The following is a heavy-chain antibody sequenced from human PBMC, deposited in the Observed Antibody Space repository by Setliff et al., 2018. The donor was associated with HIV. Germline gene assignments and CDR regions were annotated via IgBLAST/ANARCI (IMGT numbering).Heavy chain of an antibody. D-gene: IGHD7-27*01. CDR3: ARFNWGNYFDY. CDR2: INPSGGST. V-gene: IGHV1-46*01. J-gene: IGHJ4*02. Sequence: ASVKVSCKASGFTFTTYYMHWVRQAPGQGLEWMGIINPSGGSTTYAQKFQGRVTMTRDTSTSTVYMELSSLRSEDTAVYYCARFNWGNYFDYWGQGTLVTVSS. CDR1: GFTFTTYY.